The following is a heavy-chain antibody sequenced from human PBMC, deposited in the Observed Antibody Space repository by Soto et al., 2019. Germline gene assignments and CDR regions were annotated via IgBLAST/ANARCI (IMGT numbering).Heavy chain of an antibody. J-gene: IGHJ6*02. Sequence: SETLSLTCTVSGGSISSGGYYWSWIRQHPGKGLEWIGYIYYSGSTYYNPSLKSRVTISVDTSKNQFSLKLSSVTAADTAVYYCARLPGTRIAARHYYYGMDVWGQGTTVTAP. CDR2: IYYSGST. CDR1: GGSISSGGYY. CDR3: ARLPGTRIAARHYYYGMDV. D-gene: IGHD6-13*01. V-gene: IGHV4-31*03.